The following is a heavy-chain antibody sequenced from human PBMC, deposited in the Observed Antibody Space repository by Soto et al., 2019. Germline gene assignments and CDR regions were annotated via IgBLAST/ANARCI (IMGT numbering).Heavy chain of an antibody. CDR2: INHSGST. CDR1: GGSFSGYY. V-gene: IGHV4-34*01. D-gene: IGHD1-1*01. Sequence: QVQLQQWGAGLLKPSETLSLTCAVYGGSFSGYYWSWIRQPPGKGLEWIGEINHSGSTNYNPSLKSRVTISVDTSKNQFSLKLSSVTAADTAVYYCARGRWNWNYLDYWGQGTLVTVSS. J-gene: IGHJ4*02. CDR3: ARGRWNWNYLDY.